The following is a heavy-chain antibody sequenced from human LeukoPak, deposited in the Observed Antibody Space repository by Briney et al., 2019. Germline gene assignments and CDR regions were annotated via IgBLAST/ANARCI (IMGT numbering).Heavy chain of an antibody. CDR1: GFTFSNAC. CDR2: IKSKSDGGTT. V-gene: IGHV3-15*01. Sequence: PGGSLRLSCAASGFTFSNACMSWVRQAPGRGREWGGRIKSKSDGGTTDYAARVKGRFTISRDDSKNTLYLQMHSLKTEDTAVYYCTTDAGDYVWGSYVCDYWGQGTLVTVSS. J-gene: IGHJ4*02. CDR3: TTDAGDYVWGSYVCDY. D-gene: IGHD3-16*01.